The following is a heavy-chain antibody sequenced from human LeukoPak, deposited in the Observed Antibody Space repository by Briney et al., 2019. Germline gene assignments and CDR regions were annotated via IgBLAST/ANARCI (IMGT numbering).Heavy chain of an antibody. Sequence: SETLSLTCAVYGGSFSGYYWSWIRQPPGKGLEWIGEINHSGSTNYNPSLKSRVTISVDTSKNQSSLKLSSVTAADTAVYYCARLDYYDSSGYSYFDYWGQGTLVTVSS. CDR1: GGSFSGYY. D-gene: IGHD3-22*01. V-gene: IGHV4-34*01. CDR3: ARLDYYDSSGYSYFDY. CDR2: INHSGST. J-gene: IGHJ4*02.